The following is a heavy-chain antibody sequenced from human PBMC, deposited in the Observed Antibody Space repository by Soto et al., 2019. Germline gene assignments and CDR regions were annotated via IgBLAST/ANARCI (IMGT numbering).Heavy chain of an antibody. CDR1: GYTFSDYK. Sequence: ASVKVSCKASGYTFSDYKIHWLRQAPGHGLEWMGWINPSSDGTNYAHKFKDRVTMTRHTSTSTVYMDLSRPTFDDTAVYYSARDGGPNFQHWGQGTLVTVSS. J-gene: IGHJ1*01. CDR3: ARDGGPNFQH. V-gene: IGHV1-2*02. CDR2: INPSSDGT. D-gene: IGHD2-15*01.